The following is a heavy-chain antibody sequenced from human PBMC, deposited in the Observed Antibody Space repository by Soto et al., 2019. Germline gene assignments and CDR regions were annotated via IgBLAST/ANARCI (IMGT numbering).Heavy chain of an antibody. Sequence: GGSLRLSCAASGFTFSSYAMHWVRQAPGKGLEYVSAISSNGGSTYYANSVKGRFTISRDNSKNTLYLQMGSLRAEDMAVYYCAILAYCGGDCFDPQGWYYGMDVWGQGTTVTVSS. CDR3: AILAYCGGDCFDPQGWYYGMDV. J-gene: IGHJ6*02. D-gene: IGHD2-21*02. CDR1: GFTFSSYA. V-gene: IGHV3-64*01. CDR2: ISSNGGST.